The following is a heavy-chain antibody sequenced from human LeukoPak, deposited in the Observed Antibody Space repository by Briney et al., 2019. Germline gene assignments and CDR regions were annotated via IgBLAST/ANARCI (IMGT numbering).Heavy chain of an antibody. J-gene: IGHJ6*02. CDR3: ARSPEITMVRGVIIGGYRYGMDV. Sequence: GGSLRLSCAASGFTFSSYDMHWVRQATGKGLEWVSAIGTAGDTYYPGSVKGRFTISRENAKNSLYLQMNSLRAGDTAVYYCARSPEITMVRGVIIGGYRYGMDVWGQGTTVTVSS. CDR2: IGTAGDT. D-gene: IGHD3-10*01. V-gene: IGHV3-13*01. CDR1: GFTFSSYD.